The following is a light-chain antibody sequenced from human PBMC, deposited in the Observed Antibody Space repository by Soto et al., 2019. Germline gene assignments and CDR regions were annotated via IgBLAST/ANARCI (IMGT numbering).Light chain of an antibody. J-gene: IGLJ2*01. V-gene: IGLV2-14*03. CDR2: DVS. CDR3: XXXXXXXXXXL. CDR1: SSDVGGYNY. Sequence: QSALTQPASVSGSPGQSITISCTGTSSDVGGYNYVSWYQQHPGKAPKVMIYDVSKRPSGVSNRFSGSKSGNTASLTISGXXXXXXXXXXXXXXXXXXXXXLXGGGT.